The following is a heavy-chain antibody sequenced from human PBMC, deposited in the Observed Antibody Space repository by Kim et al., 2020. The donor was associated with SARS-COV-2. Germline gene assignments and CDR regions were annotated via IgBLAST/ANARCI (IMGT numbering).Heavy chain of an antibody. V-gene: IGHV4-31*03. CDR1: GGSISSGGYY. D-gene: IGHD2-15*01. J-gene: IGHJ6*02. CDR2: IYYSGST. Sequence: SETLSLTCTVSGGSISSGGYYWSWIRQHPGKGLEWIGYIYYSGSTYYNPSLKSRVTISVETSKNQFSLKLSSVTAADTAVYYCATRQVVVAGTPDYYYGMDVWGQGTTVTVSS. CDR3: ATRQVVVAGTPDYYYGMDV.